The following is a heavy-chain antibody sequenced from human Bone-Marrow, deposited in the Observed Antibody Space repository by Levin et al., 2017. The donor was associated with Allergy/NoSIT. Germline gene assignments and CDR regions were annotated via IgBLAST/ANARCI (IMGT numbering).Heavy chain of an antibody. Sequence: LSLTCAASGFTFSSYDMHWVRQAPGKGLEWVAGISYDGTNKYYADSVKGRFTISRDNSKNMLYLQMNSLRAEDTAVYYCAKSRYSYYFDYWGQGTLVTVSS. J-gene: IGHJ4*02. D-gene: IGHD5-18*01. V-gene: IGHV3-30*18. CDR2: ISYDGTNK. CDR1: GFTFSSYD. CDR3: AKSRYSYYFDY.